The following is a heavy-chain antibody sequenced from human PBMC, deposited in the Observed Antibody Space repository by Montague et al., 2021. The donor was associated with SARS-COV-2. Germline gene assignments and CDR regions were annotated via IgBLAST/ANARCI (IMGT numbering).Heavy chain of an antibody. CDR3: ARTSRGSRYFYGVDV. J-gene: IGHJ6*02. D-gene: IGHD3-10*01. Sequence: SETLSLTCTVSGVLVLGRNSDEHPPAPQLVLEFVCHLFLSETTNYNPPLKSRVIISLDTSKSQFSLRLSSVTAADTAIYYCARTSRGSRYFYGVDVWGQGTAGTVS. CDR2: LFLSETT. CDR1: GVLVLGRN. V-gene: IGHV4-59*02.